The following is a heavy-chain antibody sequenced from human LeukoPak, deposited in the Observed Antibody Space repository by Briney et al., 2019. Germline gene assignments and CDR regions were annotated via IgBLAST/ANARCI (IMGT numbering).Heavy chain of an antibody. V-gene: IGHV3-64D*06. J-gene: IGHJ6*02. Sequence: GGSLRLSCSASGFTFNRFYLHWVRQAPGKGLEFVSHISSNGATTYYADSVKGRFTISRDNSKNTLYLQMSSLRADDTAVYYCARCDSSSWFANYYYYGMDVWGQGTTVTVSS. CDR1: GFTFNRFY. CDR2: ISSNGATT. D-gene: IGHD6-13*01. CDR3: ARCDSSSWFANYYYYGMDV.